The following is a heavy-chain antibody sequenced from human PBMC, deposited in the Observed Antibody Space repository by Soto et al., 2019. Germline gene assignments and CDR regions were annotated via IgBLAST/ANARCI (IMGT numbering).Heavy chain of an antibody. CDR1: GFSFSSCA. CDR3: AKHTLFSDSWYEDY. V-gene: IGHV3-23*01. Sequence: PGGSLRLSCAASGFSFSSCAMSWVRQAPGKGLEWVSVISGSGRSTDYADSVKGRFTMSRDNSKSMVFLQMNSLSAEDTAVYYCAKHTLFSDSWYEDYWGQGTLVTVSS. CDR2: ISGSGRST. D-gene: IGHD6-13*01. J-gene: IGHJ4*02.